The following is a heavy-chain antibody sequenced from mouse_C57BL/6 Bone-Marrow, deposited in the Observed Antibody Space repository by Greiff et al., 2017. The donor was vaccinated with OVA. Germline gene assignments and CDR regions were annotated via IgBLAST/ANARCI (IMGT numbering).Heavy chain of an antibody. J-gene: IGHJ1*03. CDR2: IDPSDSYT. D-gene: IGHD1-2*01. CDR1: GYTFTSYW. Sequence: QVQLQQPGAELVRPGTSVKLSCKASGYTFTSYWMHWVKQRPGQGLEWIGVIDPSDSYTNYNQKFKGKATLTVDTSSSTAYMQLSSLTSEDSAVYYCARSLLRGYFDVWGTGTTVTVSS. V-gene: IGHV1-59*01. CDR3: ARSLLRGYFDV.